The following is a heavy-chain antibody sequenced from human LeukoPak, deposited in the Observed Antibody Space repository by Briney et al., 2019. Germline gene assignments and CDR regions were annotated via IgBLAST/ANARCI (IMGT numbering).Heavy chain of an antibody. CDR3: ARGSGITIFGVVTQ. D-gene: IGHD3-3*01. Sequence: TSETLSLTCAVYGGSFSGYSWSWIRQPPGKGLEWIGEINHSGSTTYNPSLKSRVTISVDTSKNQFSLKLSSVTAADTAVYYCARGSGITIFGVVTQWGQGTLVTVSS. V-gene: IGHV4-34*01. CDR2: INHSGST. CDR1: GGSFSGYS. J-gene: IGHJ4*02.